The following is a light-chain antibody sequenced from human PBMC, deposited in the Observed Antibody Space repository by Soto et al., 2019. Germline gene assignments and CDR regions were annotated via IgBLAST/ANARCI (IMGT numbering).Light chain of an antibody. V-gene: IGKV3-20*01. J-gene: IGKJ5*01. CDR1: QSVGSSY. CDR3: QQYNNWPPLT. CDR2: GTS. Sequence: EVVLTQSPGTLSLSPGERATLSCRASQSVGSSYLAWYQQKPGQAPRVLIYGTSSRATGIPDRFSGSGSGTEFTLTISSLQSEDFAVYYCQQYNNWPPLTFGQGTRLEIK.